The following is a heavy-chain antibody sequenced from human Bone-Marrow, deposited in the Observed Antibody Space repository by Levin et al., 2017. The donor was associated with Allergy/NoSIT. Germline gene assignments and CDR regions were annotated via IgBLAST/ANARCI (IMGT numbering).Heavy chain of an antibody. J-gene: IGHJ6*02. Sequence: PSETLSLTCSVSGGSVKSGNYYWSWIRQPPGKGLEWIGEVYYIGSTKYSPSLKNRVTISIDTSKNHFSLNLTSVTSADTAVYYCARDHRVYYYGLDVWGQGTTVTVSS. V-gene: IGHV4-61*03. CDR3: ARDHRVYYYGLDV. CDR2: VYYIGST. CDR1: GGSVKSGNYY.